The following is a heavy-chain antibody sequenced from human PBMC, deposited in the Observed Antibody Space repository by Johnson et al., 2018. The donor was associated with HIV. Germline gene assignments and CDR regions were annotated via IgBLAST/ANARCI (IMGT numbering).Heavy chain of an antibody. Sequence: QVHLVESGGGVVQPGRSLRLSCAASGFTFRNYAIHWVRQAPGQGLEWVAVMSSDGSTEYYADSVKGRFTISRDNSENTLYLQMNSLRIEDTAVYYCARPCTWNFYDAFDIWGQGTMVTVSS. CDR1: GFTFRNYA. D-gene: IGHD1-7*01. CDR3: ARPCTWNFYDAFDI. V-gene: IGHV3-30-3*01. CDR2: MSSDGSTE. J-gene: IGHJ3*02.